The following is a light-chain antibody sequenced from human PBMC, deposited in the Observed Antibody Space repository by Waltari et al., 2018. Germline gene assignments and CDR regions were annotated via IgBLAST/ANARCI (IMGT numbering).Light chain of an antibody. CDR1: QSISTN. Sequence: IVMTQSPAPLSVSPGERATLPFRASQSISTNLAWFQEKPGQAPRLLTYGASPRATGVPARFSGSGSGTYFTLVISSLQSEDFAVYYCQQYDKWLRYSFGQGTKLEIK. CDR2: GAS. CDR3: QQYDKWLRYS. V-gene: IGKV3-15*01. J-gene: IGKJ2*01.